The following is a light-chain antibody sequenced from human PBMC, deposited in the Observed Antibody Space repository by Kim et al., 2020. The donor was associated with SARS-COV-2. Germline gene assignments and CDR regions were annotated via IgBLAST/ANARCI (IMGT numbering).Light chain of an antibody. CDR3: QVWDVNSDHPV. CDR1: NVGAES. CDR2: YES. V-gene: IGLV3-21*04. Sequence: ARGQTASVTCGVHNVGAESVHGYRQKPGQAPVLVIHYESDRPSGIPERFSGSSSGNTATLIITRVEAGDEADYYCQVWDVNSDHPVFGGGTQLTVL. J-gene: IGLJ3*02.